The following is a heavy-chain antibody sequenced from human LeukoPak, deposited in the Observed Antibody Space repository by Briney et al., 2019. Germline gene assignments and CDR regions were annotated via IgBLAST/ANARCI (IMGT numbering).Heavy chain of an antibody. CDR2: ISSSSSYI. D-gene: IGHD3-10*01. CDR3: ASGPRLWFGESYYYYGMDV. Sequence: GGSLRLSCAASGFTFSSYSMNWVRQAPGKGLEWVSPISSSSSYIYYADSVKGRFTISRDNAKNSLYLQMNSLRAEDTAVYYCASGPRLWFGESYYYYGMDVWGQGTTVTVSS. CDR1: GFTFSSYS. V-gene: IGHV3-21*01. J-gene: IGHJ6*02.